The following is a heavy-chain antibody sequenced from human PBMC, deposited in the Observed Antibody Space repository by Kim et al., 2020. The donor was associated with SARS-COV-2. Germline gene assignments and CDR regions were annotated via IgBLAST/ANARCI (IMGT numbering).Heavy chain of an antibody. J-gene: IGHJ4*02. CDR2: A. CDR3: ARGTSGSELDY. V-gene: IGHV1-69*02. Sequence: ANYAQKFQGRVTITADKSTSTAYMELSSLRSEDTAVYYCARGTSGSELDYWGQGTLVTVSS. D-gene: IGHD1-26*01.